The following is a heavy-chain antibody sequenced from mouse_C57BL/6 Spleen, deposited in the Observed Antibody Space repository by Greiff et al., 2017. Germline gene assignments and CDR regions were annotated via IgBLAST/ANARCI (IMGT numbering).Heavy chain of an antibody. CDR3: ARLDYGSSCFDY. V-gene: IGHV1-80*01. CDR1: GYAFSSYW. D-gene: IGHD1-1*01. Sequence: QVQLQQSGAELVKPGASVKISCKASGYAFSSYWMNWVKQRPGKGLEWIGQIYPGAGDTNYNGKFKGKATLTADKSASTAYRQLSSLTSEDSAVYFCARLDYGSSCFDYWGQGTTLTVSS. J-gene: IGHJ2*01. CDR2: IYPGAGDT.